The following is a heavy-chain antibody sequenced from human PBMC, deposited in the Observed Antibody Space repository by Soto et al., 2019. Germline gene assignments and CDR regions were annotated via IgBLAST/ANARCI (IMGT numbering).Heavy chain of an antibody. D-gene: IGHD6-13*01. CDR2: IIPIFGTA. CDR1: GGTFSSYA. Sequence: ASVKVSCKASGGTFSSYAISWVRQAPGQGLEWMGGIIPIFGTANYAQKFQGRVTITADESTSTAYMELSSLRSEDTAVYYCARVSGGSSNWYFWFDPWGQGTLVTVSS. CDR3: ARVSGGSSNWYFWFDP. J-gene: IGHJ5*02. V-gene: IGHV1-69*13.